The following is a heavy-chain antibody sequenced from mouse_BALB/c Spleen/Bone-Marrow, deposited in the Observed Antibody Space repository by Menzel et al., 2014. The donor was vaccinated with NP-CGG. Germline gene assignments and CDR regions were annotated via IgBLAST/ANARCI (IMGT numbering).Heavy chain of an antibody. CDR2: ISYDGSN. Sequence: EVKLEESGPGLVKPSQSLSLTCSVTGYSITSGYYWNWIRQFPGNKLEWMGYISYDGSNNYNPCLKNRISITRDTSKNQFFLKLNSVTTEDTATYYCAKGGIYLMDYWGQGTSVTVSS. D-gene: IGHD5-5*01. J-gene: IGHJ4*01. V-gene: IGHV3-6*02. CDR1: GYSITSGYY. CDR3: AKGGIYLMDY.